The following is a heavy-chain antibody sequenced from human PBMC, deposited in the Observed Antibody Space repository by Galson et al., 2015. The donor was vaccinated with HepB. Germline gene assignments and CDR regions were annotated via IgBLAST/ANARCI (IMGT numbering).Heavy chain of an antibody. D-gene: IGHD1-26*01. J-gene: IGHJ3*01. CDR3: ARRGSYGVLDL. Sequence: CAISGDSVSSNSATWNWIRQSPSGGLEWLGRTYYRSKWYNDYAVSVKSRITINPDTSKNQFSLQLNSVTPGDTAVYFCARRGSYGVLDLWGQGTMVTVSS. CDR2: TYYRSKWYN. V-gene: IGHV6-1*01. CDR1: GDSVSSNSAT.